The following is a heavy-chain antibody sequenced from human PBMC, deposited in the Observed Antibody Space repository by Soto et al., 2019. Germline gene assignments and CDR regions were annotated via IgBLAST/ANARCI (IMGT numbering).Heavy chain of an antibody. J-gene: IGHJ6*02. Sequence: GGSLRLSCAASGFTFSSYCMSWVRQAPGKGLEWVANIKQDGSEKYYVDSVKGRFTISKHNATNSLYLQMNSLRAEDTAVYYCERDRTRVTDPYYYYGMDVWGQGTTVTVSS. CDR3: ERDRTRVTDPYYYYGMDV. V-gene: IGHV3-7*05. D-gene: IGHD4-4*01. CDR1: GFTFSSYC. CDR2: IKQDGSEK.